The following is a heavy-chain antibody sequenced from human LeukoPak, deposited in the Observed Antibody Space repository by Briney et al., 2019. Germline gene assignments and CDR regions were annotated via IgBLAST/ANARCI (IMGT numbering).Heavy chain of an antibody. V-gene: IGHV5-51*01. Sequence: GASLQISCKGAGYSFTSYWIGWVRQMPGKGLEWMGIIYPGDSDTRYSPSFQGQVTISADRSISTAYLQWSSLKASDTAMYYCARCIAVAGTGRFIDYWGQGTLVTVSS. J-gene: IGHJ4*02. CDR1: GYSFTSYW. D-gene: IGHD6-19*01. CDR3: ARCIAVAGTGRFIDY. CDR2: IYPGDSDT.